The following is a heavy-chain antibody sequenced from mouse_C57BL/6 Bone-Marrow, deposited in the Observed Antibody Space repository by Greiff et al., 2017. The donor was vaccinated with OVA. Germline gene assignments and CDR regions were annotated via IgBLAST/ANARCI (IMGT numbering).Heavy chain of an antibody. CDR3: ARGVTVFDY. V-gene: IGHV1-82*01. J-gene: IGHJ2*01. CDR2: IYPGDGDT. D-gene: IGHD2-2*01. CDR1: GYAFSSSW. Sequence: QVQLQQSGPELVKPGASVKISCKASGYAFSSSWMNWVKQRPGKGLEWIGRIYPGDGDTNYNGKFKGKATLTADKSSSTAYMQLSSLTSEDSAVYFCARGVTVFDYWGQGTTLTVSS.